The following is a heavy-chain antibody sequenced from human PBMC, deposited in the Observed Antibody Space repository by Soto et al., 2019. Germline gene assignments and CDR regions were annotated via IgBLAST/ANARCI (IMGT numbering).Heavy chain of an antibody. Sequence: EVQLVESGGGLVQPGGSLRLSCAAAGFTFSSYWMSWVRQAPGKGLVWVANIKQDGSEKYYVDSVKGRFTITRDNAKNSLYLQMTSLRGEDTAVYYCARDLGGSYSYWCQGTLVTFSS. J-gene: IGHJ4*02. CDR2: IKQDGSEK. CDR1: GFTFSSYW. D-gene: IGHD1-26*01. V-gene: IGHV3-7*03. CDR3: ARDLGGSYSY.